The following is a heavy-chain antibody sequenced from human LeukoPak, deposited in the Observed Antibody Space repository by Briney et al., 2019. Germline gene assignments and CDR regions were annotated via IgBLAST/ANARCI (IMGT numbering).Heavy chain of an antibody. CDR1: GGSISSYY. Sequence: SETLSLTCTVSGGSISSYYWSWIRQPPGKGLEWIGYIYYSGSTNYNPSLKSRVTISVDTSKNQFSLKLSSVTAADTAVYYCARAHRSGNYYYYYGMDVWGQGTTVTVSS. D-gene: IGHD3-10*01. V-gene: IGHV4-59*01. J-gene: IGHJ6*02. CDR3: ARAHRSGNYYYYYGMDV. CDR2: IYYSGST.